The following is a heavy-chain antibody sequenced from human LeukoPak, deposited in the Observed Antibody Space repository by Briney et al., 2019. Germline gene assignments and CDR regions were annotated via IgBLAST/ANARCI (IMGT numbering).Heavy chain of an antibody. V-gene: IGHV1-46*01. CDR3: ARGLGSGWFYYYGMDV. D-gene: IGHD6-19*01. CDR2: INPSGGST. CDR1: GYTFTSYY. J-gene: IGHJ6*02. Sequence: ASVKVSCKASGYTFTSYYMHWVRQAPGQGLEWMGIINPSGGSTSYAQKFQGRVTMTRNTSISTAYMELSSLRSEGTAVYYCARGLGSGWFYYYGMDVWGQGTTVTVSS.